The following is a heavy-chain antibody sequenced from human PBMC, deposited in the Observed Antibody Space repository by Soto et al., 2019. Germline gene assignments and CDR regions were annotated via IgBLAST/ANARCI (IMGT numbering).Heavy chain of an antibody. CDR3: ARDRGLGSGWYGWFDP. CDR1: GGSISSYF. V-gene: IGHV4-59*01. D-gene: IGHD6-19*01. Sequence: SETLSLTCTVSGGSISSYFWSWIRQPPGKGLEWIGYIYYSESTNYNPSLKSRVTISVDTSKNQFSLKLSSVTAADTAVYYCARDRGLGSGWYGWFDPWGQGTLVTVS. CDR2: IYYSEST. J-gene: IGHJ5*02.